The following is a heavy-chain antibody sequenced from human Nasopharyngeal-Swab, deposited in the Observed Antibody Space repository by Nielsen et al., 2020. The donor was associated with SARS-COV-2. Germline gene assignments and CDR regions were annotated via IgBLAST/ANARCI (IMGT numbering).Heavy chain of an antibody. D-gene: IGHD3-22*01. CDR2: IYYSGST. CDR3: ARARITMIVVVDAFDI. CDR1: GGSISSGGYY. Sequence: LRLSCTVSGGSISSGGYYWSWIRRHPGKGLEWIGYIYYSGSTYYNPSLKSRVTISVDTSKNQFSLKLGSVTAADTAVYYCARARITMIVVVDAFDIWGQGTMVTVSS. V-gene: IGHV4-31*03. J-gene: IGHJ3*02.